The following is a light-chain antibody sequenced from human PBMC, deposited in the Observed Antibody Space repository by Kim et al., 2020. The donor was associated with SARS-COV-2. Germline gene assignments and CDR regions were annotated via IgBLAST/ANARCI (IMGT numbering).Light chain of an antibody. CDR2: KDS. Sequence: VSPVHLARITCPGDLLARKVARWFQQKPRQACVLVIYKDSGRPSGIPERFSGSSSGTTVTLTISGAQVEDEADYYCYSAADNNWVFGGGTKLTVL. CDR3: YSAADNNWV. V-gene: IGLV3-27*01. CDR1: LLARKV. J-gene: IGLJ3*02.